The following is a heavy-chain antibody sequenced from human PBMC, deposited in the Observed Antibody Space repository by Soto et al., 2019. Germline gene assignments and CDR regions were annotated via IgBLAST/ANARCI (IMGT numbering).Heavy chain of an antibody. CDR1: GFTFSSYA. D-gene: IGHD3-3*01. V-gene: IGHV3-23*01. Sequence: GGSLRLSCAASGFTFSSYAMSWVRQAPGKGLEWVSAISGSGGSTYYADSVKGRFTISRDNSKNTLYLQMNSLRAEDMAVYYCANFGVVTHSIYYMDVWGKGTTVTVSS. CDR2: ISGSGGST. CDR3: ANFGVVTHSIYYMDV. J-gene: IGHJ6*03.